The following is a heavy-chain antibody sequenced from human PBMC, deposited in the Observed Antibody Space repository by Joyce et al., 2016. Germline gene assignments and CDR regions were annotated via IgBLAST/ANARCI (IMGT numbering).Heavy chain of an antibody. CDR1: GGSISSTTSY. V-gene: IGHV4-39*01. CDR3: ARKLTMARKGDAFDV. Sequence: QLHLRESGPGLVKSSETLSLTCSVSGGSISSTTSYWGWIRQSPGKGLEWIGNVFHTWNSYSIPSLKSRVTISIDMSKNLFSLALSSVTAADTAVYYCARKLTMARKGDAFDVWGPGTMVTVSS. CDR2: VFHTWNS. J-gene: IGHJ3*01. D-gene: IGHD1/OR15-1a*01.